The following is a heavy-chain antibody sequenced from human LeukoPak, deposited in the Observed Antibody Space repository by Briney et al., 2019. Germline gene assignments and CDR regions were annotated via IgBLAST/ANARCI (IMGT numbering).Heavy chain of an antibody. CDR2: ISGSGGST. D-gene: IGHD3-3*01. J-gene: IGHJ4*02. Sequence: GGSLRLSCAASGFTFSSYAMSWVRQAPGKGLEWVSAISGSGGSTYYADSVKGRFTISRDNSKNTLYLQMNSLRVEDTAVYYCAVTYYDFWSGYFYFDYWGQGTLVTVSS. V-gene: IGHV3-23*01. CDR3: AVTYYDFWSGYFYFDY. CDR1: GFTFSSYA.